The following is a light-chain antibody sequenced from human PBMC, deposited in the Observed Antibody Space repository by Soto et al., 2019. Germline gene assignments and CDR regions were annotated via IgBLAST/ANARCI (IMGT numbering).Light chain of an antibody. J-gene: IGKJ1*01. Sequence: DIVMTQSPATLSMSPGERATLSCRASQTINNNLAWNQQKPGQAPRLLIYGASTRATGIPDSFSGSGSGTEFTLTISSLQSEDFAVYYCQQYDKWPWTFGQGTKVEIK. V-gene: IGKV3-15*01. CDR1: QTINNN. CDR3: QQYDKWPWT. CDR2: GAS.